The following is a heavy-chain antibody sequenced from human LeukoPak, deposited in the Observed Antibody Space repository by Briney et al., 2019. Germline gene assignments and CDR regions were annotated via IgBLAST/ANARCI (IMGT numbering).Heavy chain of an antibody. V-gene: IGHV3-23*01. D-gene: IGHD3-22*01. CDR1: RFTFSSYA. CDR2: ISGSGGST. J-gene: IGHJ5*02. CDR3: AKGEDYYDSSGYYQLDP. Sequence: GGSLRLSCAASRFTFSSYAMSWVRQAPGKGLEWVSAISGSGGSTYYADSVKGRFTISRDNSKNTLYLQMNSLRAEDTAVYYCAKGEDYYDSSGYYQLDPWGQGTLVTVSS.